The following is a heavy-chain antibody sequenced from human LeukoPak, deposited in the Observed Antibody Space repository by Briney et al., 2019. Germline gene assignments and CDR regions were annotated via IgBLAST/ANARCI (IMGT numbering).Heavy chain of an antibody. CDR2: IKEDGSEK. D-gene: IGHD5-18*01. Sequence: GGSLRLSCAASGFIFSSYWMAWVRQAPGRGLEWVANIKEDGSEKNYVDSVKGRFTISRDNAKNSLYLQMNSLRAEDTAVYYCARDAGYGYDRFDYWGQGTQVTVSS. J-gene: IGHJ4*02. CDR1: GFIFSSYW. CDR3: ARDAGYGYDRFDY. V-gene: IGHV3-7*01.